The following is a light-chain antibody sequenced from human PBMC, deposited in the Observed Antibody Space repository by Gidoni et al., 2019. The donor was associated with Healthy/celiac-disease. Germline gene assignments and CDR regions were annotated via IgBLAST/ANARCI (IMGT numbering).Light chain of an antibody. CDR1: QSVSSN. CDR3: QQYNNWHPLT. Sequence: PGERAPLSCRASQSVSSNLAWYQQKPGQAPRLLIYGASTRATGIPARCSGSGSGTEFTLTISSLQSEDFAVYYCQQYNNWHPLTFGGGTKVEIK. CDR2: GAS. J-gene: IGKJ4*01. V-gene: IGKV3-15*01.